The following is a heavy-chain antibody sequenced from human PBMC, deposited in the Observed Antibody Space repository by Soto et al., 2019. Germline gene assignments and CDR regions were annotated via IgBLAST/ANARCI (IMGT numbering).Heavy chain of an antibody. CDR1: GFTFSSYS. D-gene: IGHD2-8*01. J-gene: IGHJ4*02. CDR2: ISSSSSYI. Sequence: EVQLVESGGGLGKPGGSLRLSCAASGFTFSSYSMNWVRQAPGKGLEWVSSISSSSSYIYYADSVKGRFTISRDNAKNSLYLQMNSLRAEDTAVYYCAREPEMVYISSADYWGQGTLVTVSS. CDR3: AREPEMVYISSADY. V-gene: IGHV3-21*01.